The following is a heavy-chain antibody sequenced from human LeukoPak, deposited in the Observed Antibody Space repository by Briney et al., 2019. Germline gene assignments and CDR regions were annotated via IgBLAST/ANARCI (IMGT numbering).Heavy chain of an antibody. CDR1: GLNSREYW. J-gene: IGHJ4*02. CDR3: ARDQGSGYDH. V-gene: IGHV3-7*03. D-gene: IGHD6-19*01. Sequence: GGSLRLSCAASGLNSREYWMSWVRQTPGKGLEWVASINQDGGERQYVDSVKGRFTISRDSAENSLFLQMSSLRAEDTAVYYCARDQGSGYDHWGQGTLVTVSS. CDR2: INQDGGER.